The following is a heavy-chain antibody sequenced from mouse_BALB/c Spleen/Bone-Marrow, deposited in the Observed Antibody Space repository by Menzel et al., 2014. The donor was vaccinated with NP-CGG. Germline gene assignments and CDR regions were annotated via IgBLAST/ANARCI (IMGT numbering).Heavy chain of an antibody. CDR2: ISNGGST. CDR1: GFTFSSYA. D-gene: IGHD1-1*01. Sequence: EVMLVESGGGLVKPGGSLKLSCAASGFTFSSYAMSWVRQTPGKRLEWVASISNGGSTYYPDSVKGRFTISRDNARNILYLQMSSLRSEDTAMYYCARARFYYGKLVDYWGQGTSVTVSS. CDR3: ARARFYYGKLVDY. J-gene: IGHJ4*01. V-gene: IGHV5-6-5*01.